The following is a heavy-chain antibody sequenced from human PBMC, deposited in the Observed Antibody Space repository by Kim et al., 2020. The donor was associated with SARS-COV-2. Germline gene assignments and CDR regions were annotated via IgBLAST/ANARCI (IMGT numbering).Heavy chain of an antibody. J-gene: IGHJ4*02. Sequence: KCQGEVSITRDTSASTAYMQLSSLRSEDTAVYYCARDQGSGYYHYTSPFDYWGQGTLVTVSS. CDR3: ARDQGSGYYHYTSPFDY. D-gene: IGHD3-22*01. V-gene: IGHV1-3*01.